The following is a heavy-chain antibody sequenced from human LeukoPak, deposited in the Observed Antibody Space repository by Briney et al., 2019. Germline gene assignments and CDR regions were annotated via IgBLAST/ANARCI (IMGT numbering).Heavy chain of an antibody. CDR1: GYTFTNYY. CDR3: ARVAVEAFDI. Sequence: GASVKVSCKASGYTFTNYYMHWVRQAPGQGLEWMGIINPSGGRTSYAQKFQGRVTITADKSTSTAYMELSSLRSEDTAVYYCARVAVEAFDIWGQGTMVTVSS. D-gene: IGHD2-15*01. CDR2: INPSGGRT. J-gene: IGHJ3*02. V-gene: IGHV1-46*01.